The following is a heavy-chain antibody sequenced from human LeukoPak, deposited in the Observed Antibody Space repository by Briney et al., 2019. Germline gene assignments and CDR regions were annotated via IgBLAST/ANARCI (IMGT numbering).Heavy chain of an antibody. Sequence: GGSLRLSCAASGFTFSSYAMSWVRQAPGRGLEWVSAISGSGGSTYYADSVKGRFTISRDNSKNTLYLQMNSLRAEDTAVYYCAKLGRGYTAMVSVDYWGQGTLVTVSS. D-gene: IGHD5-18*01. CDR3: AKLGRGYTAMVSVDY. V-gene: IGHV3-23*01. J-gene: IGHJ4*02. CDR1: GFTFSSYA. CDR2: ISGSGGST.